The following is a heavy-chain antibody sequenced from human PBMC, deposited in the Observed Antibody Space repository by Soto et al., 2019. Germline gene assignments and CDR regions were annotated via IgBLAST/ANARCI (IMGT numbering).Heavy chain of an antibody. CDR3: AREYYYDSSGFDY. CDR1: GVSISSGGYY. Sequence: PSETLSLTCTFSGVSISSGGYYWTWIRQHPQKGLEWIGHIYYSGSTYYNPSLKSRVTVSVDTSKNQFSLKLSSVTAADTAAYYCAREYYYDSSGFDYWGQGTLVTVSS. D-gene: IGHD3-22*01. J-gene: IGHJ4*02. V-gene: IGHV4-31*03. CDR2: IYYSGST.